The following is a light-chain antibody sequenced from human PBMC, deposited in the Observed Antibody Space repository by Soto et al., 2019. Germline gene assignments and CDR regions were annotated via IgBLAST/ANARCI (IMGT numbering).Light chain of an antibody. J-gene: IGLJ1*01. Sequence: QSALTQPASVSGSPGQSITISCTATSSDVAASNYFSWYQQHPGKAPKLMIYDISDRPPGVSDRFSGSKSGNTASLTISGVQAEDEADYYCSSCTTTTAGIVFGTGTKLTVL. V-gene: IGLV2-14*01. CDR1: SSDVAASNY. CDR2: DIS. CDR3: SSCTTTTAGIV.